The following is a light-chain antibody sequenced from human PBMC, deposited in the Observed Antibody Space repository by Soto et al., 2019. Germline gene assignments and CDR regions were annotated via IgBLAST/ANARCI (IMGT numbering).Light chain of an antibody. J-gene: IGLJ3*02. CDR3: QSYDFTLGAFWV. V-gene: IGLV1-40*01. CDR2: GTS. CDR1: ASNIGANYD. Sequence: QSALAQAPSVSGTPGQRVTISCTGGASNIGANYDVHWYQQLPGTAPKLLIYGTSNRPSGVPDRFSGSKSGTSASLAITGLQAEDEAHYFCQSYDFTLGAFWVFGGGTKVTVL.